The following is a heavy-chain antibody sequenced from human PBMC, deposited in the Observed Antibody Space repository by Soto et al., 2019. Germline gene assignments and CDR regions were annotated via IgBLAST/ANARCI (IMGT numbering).Heavy chain of an antibody. J-gene: IGHJ4*02. Sequence: EVQLLESGGGLVQPGWSLRLSCAASGFTFSSYAMSWVRKPPGQWLQWVSTIAGNDAGADFAESVRGRFTISRDKSKNTLSLQMDSLRGEDTSIYYCAKDSLSSSTWHLYHFYHCGQGTLVTVSS. CDR1: GFTFSSYA. CDR3: AKDSLSSSTWHLYHFYH. D-gene: IGHD2-2*01. V-gene: IGHV3-23*01. CDR2: IAGNDAGA.